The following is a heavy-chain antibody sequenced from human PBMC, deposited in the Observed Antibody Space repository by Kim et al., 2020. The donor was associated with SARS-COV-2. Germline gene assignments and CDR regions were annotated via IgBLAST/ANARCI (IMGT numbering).Heavy chain of an antibody. CDR2: IYYSGST. CDR1: GGSISSSSYY. CDR3: ASELLDYGGNTPDY. D-gene: IGHD4-17*01. Sequence: SETLSLTCTVSGGSISSSSYYWGWIRQPPGKGLEWIGSIYYSGSTYYNPSLKSRVTISVDTSKNQFSLKLSSVTAADTAVYYCASELLDYGGNTPDYWGQGTLVTVSS. J-gene: IGHJ4*02. V-gene: IGHV4-39*01.